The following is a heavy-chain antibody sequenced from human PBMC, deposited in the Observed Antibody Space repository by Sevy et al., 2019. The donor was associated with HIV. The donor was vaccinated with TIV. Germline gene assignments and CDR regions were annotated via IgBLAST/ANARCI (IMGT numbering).Heavy chain of an antibody. J-gene: IGHJ6*02. D-gene: IGHD2-8*01. Sequence: ASVKVSCKASGYTFTSYGISWVRQAPGQGLEWMGWISTYNGNTNYAQKLQGRVTMTTDTSTSTAYMELRSLRSDATAVYYCARGTDCTNGVCYFLPYGMDVWGQGTTVTVSS. CDR2: ISTYNGNT. CDR3: ARGTDCTNGVCYFLPYGMDV. CDR1: GYTFTSYG. V-gene: IGHV1-18*01.